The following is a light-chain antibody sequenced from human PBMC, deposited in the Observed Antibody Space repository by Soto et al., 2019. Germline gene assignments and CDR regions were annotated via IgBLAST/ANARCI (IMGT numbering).Light chain of an antibody. CDR1: QSVSSSNY. J-gene: IGKJ3*01. CDR2: GAS. CDR3: QQYGNSLFT. Sequence: EIVLTQSPGTLSLSPGERATLSCRASQSVSSSNYLAWYQQKPGQPPRLLIYGASSRATGIPDRFSGSGSGTDFTLTISRLEPEDFAVYYCQQYGNSLFTFSPGTKVDIK. V-gene: IGKV3-20*01.